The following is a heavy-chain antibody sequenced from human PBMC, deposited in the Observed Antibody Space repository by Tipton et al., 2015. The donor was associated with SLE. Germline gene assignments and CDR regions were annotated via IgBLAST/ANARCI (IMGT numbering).Heavy chain of an antibody. Sequence: TLSLTCTVSGGSISSYYWSWIRQPPGKGVEWIGEINHRGSTNYNPSLKSRVTISVDTSKNQFSLKLSSVTAADTAVYYCARVAPAGVVGATKMDYWGQGTLVTVS. V-gene: IGHV4-34*01. J-gene: IGHJ4*02. CDR1: GGSISSYY. CDR2: INHRGST. CDR3: ARVAPAGVVGATKMDY. D-gene: IGHD1-26*01.